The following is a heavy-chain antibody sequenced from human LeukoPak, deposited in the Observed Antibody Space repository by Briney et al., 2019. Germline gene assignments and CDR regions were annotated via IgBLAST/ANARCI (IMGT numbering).Heavy chain of an antibody. CDR1: GFTFSSYA. J-gene: IGHJ4*02. Sequence: SGGSLRLSCAASGFTFSSYAMSWVRQAPGKGLEWVSTITTSGGSTYYADSVKGRFTISRDNSKNTLYLQMNSLRVEDTAVYYCAIGPGGLFHYWGQGTLVTVSS. V-gene: IGHV3-23*01. D-gene: IGHD4-23*01. CDR3: AIGPGGLFHY. CDR2: ITTSGGST.